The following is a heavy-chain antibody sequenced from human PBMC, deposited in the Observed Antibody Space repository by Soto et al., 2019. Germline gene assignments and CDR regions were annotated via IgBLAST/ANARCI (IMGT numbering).Heavy chain of an antibody. V-gene: IGHV4-59*01. CDR3: ARGLNSGWFDP. J-gene: IGHJ5*02. CDR1: GGSISSYY. Sequence: ETLSLTCTVSGGSISSYYWSWIRQPPGKGLEWIGYIYYSGSTNYNPSLKSRVTISVDTSKNQFSLKLSSVTAADTAVYYCARGLNSGWFDPWGQGTLVTVSS. CDR2: IYYSGST.